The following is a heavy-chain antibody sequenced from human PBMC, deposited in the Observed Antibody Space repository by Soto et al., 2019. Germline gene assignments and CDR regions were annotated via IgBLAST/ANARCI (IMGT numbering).Heavy chain of an antibody. CDR2: ISAYNGNT. CDR3: ARVYCSGGSCYRIDY. CDR1: GYTFTSYG. V-gene: IGHV1-18*01. J-gene: IGHJ4*02. Sequence: ASVKVSCKASGYTFTSYGISWVRQAPGQGLEWMGWISAYNGNTNYAQKFQGRVTMTRDTSTSTVYMELSSLRSEDTAVYYCARVYCSGGSCYRIDYWGQGTLVTVSS. D-gene: IGHD2-15*01.